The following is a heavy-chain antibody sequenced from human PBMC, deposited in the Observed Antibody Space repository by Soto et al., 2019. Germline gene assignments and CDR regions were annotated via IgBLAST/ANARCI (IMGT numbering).Heavy chain of an antibody. CDR2: ISGSGGST. Sequence: GGSLRLSCAASGFTFSSYAMSWVRQAPGKGLEWVSGISGSGGSTYFADSVKGRFTISRDNSKNTLHLQMNSLRVEDAAVYYCARVGSGWYSVNAFDMWGQGTMVTVSS. J-gene: IGHJ3*02. V-gene: IGHV3-23*01. CDR3: ARVGSGWYSVNAFDM. D-gene: IGHD6-19*01. CDR1: GFTFSSYA.